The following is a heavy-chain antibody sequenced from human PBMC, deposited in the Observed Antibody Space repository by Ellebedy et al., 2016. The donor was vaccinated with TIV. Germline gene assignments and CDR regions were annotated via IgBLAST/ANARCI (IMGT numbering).Heavy chain of an antibody. CDR1: GFTFSNYN. D-gene: IGHD1-14*01. CDR2: IKTDGSET. V-gene: IGHV3-7*01. CDR3: ARWAYVNSWYHLDY. J-gene: IGHJ4*02. Sequence: GEYLKISCVASGFTFSNYNMNWVRQAPGKGLKWVAHIKTDGSETYYVDSVKGRFTISRENAKNALFLQMDGLRVDDSAVYYCARWAYVNSWYHLDYWGQGTLVTVSS.